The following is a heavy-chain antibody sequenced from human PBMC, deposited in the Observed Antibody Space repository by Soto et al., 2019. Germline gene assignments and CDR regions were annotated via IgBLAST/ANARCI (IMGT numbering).Heavy chain of an antibody. CDR3: ARTGYYDSSGYFDY. V-gene: IGHV4-59*01. Sequence: PXATLCLTCTVSGGSISSYYWSWIRQPPGKGLEWIGYIYYSGSTNYNPSLKSRVTISVDTSKNQFSLKLSSVTAADTAVYYCARTGYYDSSGYFDYWGQGTLVTVSS. J-gene: IGHJ4*02. CDR1: GGSISSYY. CDR2: IYYSGST. D-gene: IGHD3-22*01.